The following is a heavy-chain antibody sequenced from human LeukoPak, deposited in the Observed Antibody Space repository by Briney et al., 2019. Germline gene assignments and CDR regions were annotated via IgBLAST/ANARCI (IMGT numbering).Heavy chain of an antibody. D-gene: IGHD3-9*01. CDR3: ARGTNYDILTGHTYYFDY. CDR1: GFTVSSNY. J-gene: IGHJ4*02. Sequence: PGGSLRLSCAASGFTVSSNYMSWVRQAPGKGLEWVSVIYSGGSTYYADSVKGRFTISRHNSKNTLYLQMNSLRAEDTAVYYCARGTNYDILTGHTYYFDYWGQGTLVTVSS. V-gene: IGHV3-53*04. CDR2: IYSGGST.